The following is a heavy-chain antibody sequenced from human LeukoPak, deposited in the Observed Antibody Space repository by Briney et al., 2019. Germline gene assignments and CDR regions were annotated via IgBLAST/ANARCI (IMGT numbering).Heavy chain of an antibody. D-gene: IGHD3-16*01. V-gene: IGHV3-53*01. Sequence: GGSLRLSCAASELTLSSNYMSWIRQAPGRGLEWVSFIYSGGSTYYADSVRGRFIISRDNSKNTLYLQMNSLRAEDTAVYYCARRAGSYSHTYDYWGQGTLVTVSS. CDR2: IYSGGST. J-gene: IGHJ4*02. CDR1: ELTLSSNY. CDR3: ARRAGSYSHTYDY.